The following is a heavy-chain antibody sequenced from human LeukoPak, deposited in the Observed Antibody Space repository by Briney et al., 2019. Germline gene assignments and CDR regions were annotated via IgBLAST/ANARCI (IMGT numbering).Heavy chain of an antibody. CDR1: GFTFSSYA. Sequence: GGSLRLSCAASGFTFSSYAMSWVRQAPGKGLEWVSAISGSGGSTYYADSVKGRFTISRDNSKNTLYLQMNSLRAEDTAVYYCAKSDDIVVVPAAIHFRHWGQGTLVTVSS. V-gene: IGHV3-23*01. J-gene: IGHJ1*01. CDR3: AKSDDIVVVPAAIHFRH. D-gene: IGHD2-2*02. CDR2: ISGSGGST.